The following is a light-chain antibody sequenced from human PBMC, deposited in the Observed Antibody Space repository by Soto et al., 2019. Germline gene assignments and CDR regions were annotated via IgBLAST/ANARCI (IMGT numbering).Light chain of an antibody. CDR3: CSYAGSDTMI. J-gene: IGLJ2*01. CDR2: EGS. V-gene: IGLV2-23*01. CDR1: SSDVGSYNL. Sequence: QSALTQPASVSGPPGQSITMSYTGTSSDVGSYNLVSWYQQPPGEAPKLMIYEGSKRPSGVSNRFSGSKSGNTASLTISGLQAEDEADYYCCSYAGSDTMIFGGGTQLTVL.